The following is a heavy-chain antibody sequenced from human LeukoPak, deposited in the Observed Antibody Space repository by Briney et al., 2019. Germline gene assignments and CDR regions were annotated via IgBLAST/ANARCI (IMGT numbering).Heavy chain of an antibody. J-gene: IGHJ4*02. V-gene: IGHV3-23*01. Sequence: PGGSLRLSCAASGFTFNAYAMSWVRQAPGKGLEWVSGISASGGSTYYADSVKGRFTISRDNSKNTLYLQMNSLRAEDTAVYYCAKGWNGYDRFDYWGQGTLVTVSS. D-gene: IGHD5-12*01. CDR2: ISASGGST. CDR1: GFTFNAYA. CDR3: AKGWNGYDRFDY.